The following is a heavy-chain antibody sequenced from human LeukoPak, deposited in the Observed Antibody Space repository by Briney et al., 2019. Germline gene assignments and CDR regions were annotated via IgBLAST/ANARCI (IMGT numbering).Heavy chain of an antibody. CDR1: GGSFSGYY. V-gene: IGHV4-34*01. Sequence: SETLSLTCAVYGGSFSGYYWSWIRQPPGKGLEWIGEINHSGSTNYNPSLKSRVTISVGTSKNQFSLKLSSVTAADTAVYYCARGLRYGYGLFDYWGQGTLVTVSS. J-gene: IGHJ4*02. CDR2: INHSGST. D-gene: IGHD5-18*01. CDR3: ARGLRYGYGLFDY.